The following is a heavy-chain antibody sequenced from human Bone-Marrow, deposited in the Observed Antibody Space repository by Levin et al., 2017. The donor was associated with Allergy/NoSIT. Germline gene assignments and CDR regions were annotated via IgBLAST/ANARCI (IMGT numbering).Heavy chain of an antibody. CDR3: ARTAGQQRHDLDC. V-gene: IGHV3-30*03. CDR2: LSYDGTTE. Sequence: GGSLRLSCVGSGLTFENHGIHWVRQAPGKGLEWVSVLSYDGTTEYYGDSVKGRFTMSRDNSKNTVYLKIERLRLDDTAVYYCARTAGQQRHDLDCWGQGPLVTVSS. D-gene: IGHD6-13*01. J-gene: IGHJ4*01. CDR1: GLTFENHG.